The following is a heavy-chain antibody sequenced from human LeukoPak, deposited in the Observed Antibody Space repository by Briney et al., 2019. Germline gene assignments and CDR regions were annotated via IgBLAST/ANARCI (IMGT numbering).Heavy chain of an antibody. J-gene: IGHJ4*02. CDR3: AKDARRYSGWYFFDH. Sequence: QPGGSLRLSCVASGFTFSNLAMGWVRQAPGKRLEWVSVISDTGGTTYYADSVKGRFTISRDNSRSTLYLQMNSLRVDDTAVYFCAKDARRYSGWYFFDHWGQGTLVTVST. V-gene: IGHV3-23*01. D-gene: IGHD6-19*01. CDR1: GFTFSNLA. CDR2: ISDTGGTT.